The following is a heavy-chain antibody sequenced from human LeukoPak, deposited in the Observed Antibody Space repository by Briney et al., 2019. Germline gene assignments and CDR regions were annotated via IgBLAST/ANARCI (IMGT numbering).Heavy chain of an antibody. J-gene: IGHJ4*02. CDR3: AREGYDSSGYYYSY. V-gene: IGHV3-7*01. D-gene: IGHD3-22*01. CDR1: GFTFSSYW. Sequence: GGSMRLSCAASGFTFSSYWMSWVRQAPGKGLQWVANIKQDGSEKYYVDSVKGRFTISRDNAKNSLYLQMNSLRAEDTAVYYCAREGYDSSGYYYSYWRQEPVVTVSS. CDR2: IKQDGSEK.